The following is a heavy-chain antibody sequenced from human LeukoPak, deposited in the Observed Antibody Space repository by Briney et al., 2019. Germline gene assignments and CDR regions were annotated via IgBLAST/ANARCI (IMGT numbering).Heavy chain of an antibody. CDR1: GGSISSYY. CDR2: IYYSGST. CDR3: ARHGLWFGELLGYGLDV. V-gene: IGHV4-59*08. J-gene: IGHJ6*02. D-gene: IGHD3-10*01. Sequence: PSETLSLTCAVSGGSISSYYWSWIRQPPGKGLEWIGYIYYSGSTNYNPSLKGRVTISVDTSKNQFSLKLRSVTAADTAVYYCARHGLWFGELLGYGLDVWGQGTTVTVSS.